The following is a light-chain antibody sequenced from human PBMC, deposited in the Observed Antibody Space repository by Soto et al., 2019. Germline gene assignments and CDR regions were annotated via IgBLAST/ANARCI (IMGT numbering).Light chain of an antibody. V-gene: IGKV3-11*01. CDR2: DVS. CDR1: QSVSSY. J-gene: IGKJ2*01. Sequence: EIVLTQSPATLSLSPGERATLSCRASQSVSSYLAWYQQKPGQAPRLLIYDVSNRATGIPARFSGSGSGTDFTLTISSLEPEDFAVYYCQSRVTFGQGTKLEIK. CDR3: QSRVT.